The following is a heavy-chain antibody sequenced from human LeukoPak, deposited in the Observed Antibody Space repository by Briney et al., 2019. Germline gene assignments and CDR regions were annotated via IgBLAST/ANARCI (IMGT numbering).Heavy chain of an antibody. Sequence: SETLSLTCTVSGGSVSTSDYYWGWIRQSPVKGLEWIGDVFYTGKTNYNPSLRGRATISIDTSKNQFSLKLTYVTAAGSAVYYCARVFYSWGQGTLVTVSS. D-gene: IGHD2-15*01. CDR3: ARVFYS. J-gene: IGHJ4*02. CDR1: GGSVSTSDYY. CDR2: VFYTGKT. V-gene: IGHV4-39*07.